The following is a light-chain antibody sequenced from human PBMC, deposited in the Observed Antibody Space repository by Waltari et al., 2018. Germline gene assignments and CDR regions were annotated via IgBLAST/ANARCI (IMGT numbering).Light chain of an antibody. CDR3: QQYYFTPYT. CDR1: QGISNS. Sequence: TCRAMQGISNSLAWYQQKPGKAPKLLLYGASRLESGVPPRFSGSGSGTDYTLTISSLQPDDFATYYCQQYYFTPYTFGQGTKLDIK. CDR2: GAS. J-gene: IGKJ2*01. V-gene: IGKV1-NL1*01.